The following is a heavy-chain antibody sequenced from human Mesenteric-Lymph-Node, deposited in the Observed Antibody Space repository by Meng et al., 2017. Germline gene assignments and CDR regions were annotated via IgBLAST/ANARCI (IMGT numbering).Heavy chain of an antibody. V-gene: IGHV3-23*01. D-gene: IGHD1-1*01. CDR1: GFNFNNYA. CDR2: IPTSGGAA. J-gene: IGHJ3*01. Sequence: GGSLRLSCAASGFNFNNYAMAWVRQAPGMGLEWVSSIPTSGGAAYYADSVKGRFTISRDYSKNTLYLQMNSLTAEDTALYYCARDYKTLDAFDVWGQGTMVTVSS. CDR3: ARDYKTLDAFDV.